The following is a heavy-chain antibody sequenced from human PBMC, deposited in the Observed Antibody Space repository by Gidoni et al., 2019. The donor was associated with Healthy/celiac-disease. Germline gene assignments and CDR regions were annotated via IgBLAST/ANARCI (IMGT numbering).Heavy chain of an antibody. D-gene: IGHD2-2*01. CDR1: GFPFSSYW. CDR3: ARGGLGYQLLSGSWFDP. J-gene: IGHJ5*02. Sequence: EVQLVESGGGLVQPGGSLSLSCAASGFPFSSYWMSWVRQAPGKGLEWVANIKQDGSEKYYVDSVKGRFTISRDNAKNSLYLQMNSLRAEDTAVYYCARGGLGYQLLSGSWFDPWGQGTLVTVSS. CDR2: IKQDGSEK. V-gene: IGHV3-7*01.